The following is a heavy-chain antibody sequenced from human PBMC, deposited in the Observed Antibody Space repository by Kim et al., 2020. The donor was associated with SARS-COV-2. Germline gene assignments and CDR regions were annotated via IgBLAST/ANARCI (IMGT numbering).Heavy chain of an antibody. CDR2: ISSSSSTV. J-gene: IGHJ6*02. Sequence: GGSLRLSCTVSGFNFNSYSMNWVRQAPGKGLEWVSYISSSSSTVYYAGSVRGRFTISRDNAKNSLFLQMNSLRDDDTAVYYCARCPLSMTMVLGMITTTLSVYCNVDAWGQGTTVTVSS. CDR3: ARCPLSMTMVLGMITTTLSVYCNVDA. V-gene: IGHV3-48*02. D-gene: IGHD3-16*01. CDR1: GFNFNSYS.